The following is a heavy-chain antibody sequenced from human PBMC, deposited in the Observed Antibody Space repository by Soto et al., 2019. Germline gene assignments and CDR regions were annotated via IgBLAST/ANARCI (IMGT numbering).Heavy chain of an antibody. CDR2: IYYSGST. V-gene: IGHV4-31*03. Sequence: QVQLQESGPGLVKPSQTLSLTCTVSGGSISSGGYYWSWIRQHPGKGLEWIGYIYYSGSTYYNPSLKSRVTISVDTSKNQFSLKLSSVTAADTAVYYCARDRVAGIVVVPASAWFDPWVQGTLVIVSS. CDR1: GGSISSGGYY. CDR3: ARDRVAGIVVVPASAWFDP. J-gene: IGHJ5*02. D-gene: IGHD2-2*01.